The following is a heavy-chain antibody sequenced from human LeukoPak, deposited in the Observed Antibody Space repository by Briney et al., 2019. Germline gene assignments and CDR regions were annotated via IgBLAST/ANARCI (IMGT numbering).Heavy chain of an antibody. CDR1: GGSFSGYY. Sequence: SETLSLTCAVYGGSFSGYYWNWIRQPPGKGLEWIGEINHSGSTNYNPSLKSRVTILVDTSKNQFSLKLSSVTAADTAVYYCARGERSSSWYWFDPWGQGTLVTVSS. V-gene: IGHV4-34*01. J-gene: IGHJ5*02. CDR2: INHSGST. CDR3: ARGERSSSWYWFDP. D-gene: IGHD6-13*01.